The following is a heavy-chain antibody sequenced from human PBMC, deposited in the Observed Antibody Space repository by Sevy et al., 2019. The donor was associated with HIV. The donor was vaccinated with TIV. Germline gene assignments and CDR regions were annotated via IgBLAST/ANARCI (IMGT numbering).Heavy chain of an antibody. V-gene: IGHV3-9*01. Sequence: GGSLRLSCAASGFPFNDHAMHWVRQVPGKSLEWVSGVSWNSRNIGYADSVKGRFTISRDNARHFLYLEMNSLRPEDTALYYCAKDINRGCDGVNCYSYYYYFYGLDVWGQGTTVTVSS. CDR1: GFPFNDHA. D-gene: IGHD2-21*01. CDR2: VSWNSRNI. CDR3: AKDINRGCDGVNCYSYYYYFYGLDV. J-gene: IGHJ6*02.